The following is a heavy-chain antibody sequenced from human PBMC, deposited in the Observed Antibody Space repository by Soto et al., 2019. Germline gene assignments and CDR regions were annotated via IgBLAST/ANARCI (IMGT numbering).Heavy chain of an antibody. V-gene: IGHV4-39*01. CDR1: GGCISSSSYA. CDR2: IYYSGST. CDR3: ARWGAEYYDILTGYLYFDY. J-gene: IGHJ4*02. Sequence: ELLALSCTVAGGCISSSSYAWGWIRQPPGKGLEWIGSIYYSGSTYYNPYLKSRVTISVDTSKNQFSLKLSSVTAADTAVYYCARWGAEYYDILTGYLYFDYWGQGTLVTVSS. D-gene: IGHD3-9*01.